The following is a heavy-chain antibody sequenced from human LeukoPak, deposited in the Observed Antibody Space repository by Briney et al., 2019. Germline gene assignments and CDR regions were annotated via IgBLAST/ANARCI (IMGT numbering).Heavy chain of an antibody. Sequence: GGSLRLFCAASGFTFSSYGMHWVRQAPGKGLEWVAFIRYDGSNKYYADSVKGRFTISRDNSKNTLYLQMNSLRAEDTAVYYCAKGRSSGYSQPFGYWGQGTLVTVSS. V-gene: IGHV3-30*02. CDR2: IRYDGSNK. J-gene: IGHJ4*02. CDR1: GFTFSSYG. CDR3: AKGRSSGYSQPFGY. D-gene: IGHD3-22*01.